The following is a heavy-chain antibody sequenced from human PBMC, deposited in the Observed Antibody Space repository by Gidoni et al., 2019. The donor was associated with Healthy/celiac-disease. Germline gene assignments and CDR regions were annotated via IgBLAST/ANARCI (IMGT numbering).Heavy chain of an antibody. CDR1: GFTFTSYA. CDR3: AKDRRFGTAMVDYFDY. V-gene: IGHV3-23*01. J-gene: IGHJ4*02. D-gene: IGHD5-18*01. CDR2: SSGSGGRT. Sequence: EVQLLESGGGLVQPGGSLRLSCAASGFTFTSYAMSWVRQAPGKGLEWVSASSGSGGRTYNADSVKGRFTISRDNSKNTLYRQMNSLRAEDTAVYYWAKDRRFGTAMVDYFDYWGQGTLVTVSS.